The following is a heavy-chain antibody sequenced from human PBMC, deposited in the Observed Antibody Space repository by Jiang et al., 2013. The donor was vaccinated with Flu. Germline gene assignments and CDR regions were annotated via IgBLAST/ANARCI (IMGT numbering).Heavy chain of an antibody. V-gene: IGHV3-48*03. CDR1: GFTFSSHE. CDR3: ARDRQLVTRDWYFDL. D-gene: IGHD6-6*01. Sequence: VQLLESGGGLVQPGGSLRLSCAASGFTFSSHEMNWVRQAPGKGLEWVSYISSSGTTIYYADSVKGRFTISRDNAKNSLYLQMNSLRAEDTAVYYCARDRQLVTRDWYFDLWGLAPWSLSPQ. CDR2: ISSSGTTI. J-gene: IGHJ2*01.